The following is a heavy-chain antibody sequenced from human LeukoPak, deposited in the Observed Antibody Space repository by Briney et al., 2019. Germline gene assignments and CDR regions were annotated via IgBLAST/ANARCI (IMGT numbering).Heavy chain of an antibody. V-gene: IGHV4-30-4*01. J-gene: IGHJ4*02. CDR1: GGSISSGDYY. CDR3: ARAGVRRTGYYFDY. CDR2: IYYSGST. D-gene: IGHD1-14*01. Sequence: SETLSLTCTVSGGSISSGDYYWSWIRQPPGKDLEWIGYIYYSGSTYYNPSLKSRVTISVDTSKNQFSLKLSSVTAADTAVYYCARAGVRRTGYYFDYWGQGTLVTVSS.